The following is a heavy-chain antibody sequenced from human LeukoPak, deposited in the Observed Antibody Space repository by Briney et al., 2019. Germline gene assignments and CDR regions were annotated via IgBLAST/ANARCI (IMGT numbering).Heavy chain of an antibody. CDR3: AKGGGSGYYSHFDY. D-gene: IGHD3-22*01. J-gene: IGHJ4*02. V-gene: IGHV3-23*01. CDR1: GFTFSSYA. Sequence: GGSLRLSCAASGFTFSSYAMSWVRQAPGKGLEWISAISGSGGSSYYVDSVKGRFTISGDNSKNTLYLQMNSLRAEDTAVYYCAKGGGSGYYSHFDYWGQGTLVTVSS. CDR2: ISGSGGSS.